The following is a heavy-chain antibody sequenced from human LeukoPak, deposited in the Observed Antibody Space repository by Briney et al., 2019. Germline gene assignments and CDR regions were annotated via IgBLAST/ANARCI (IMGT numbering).Heavy chain of an antibody. Sequence: GESLKISRKASGYKFTNYWIGWVRQTPGKGLEWMTIIYPGDSETRYSPSFQGQVTISADKSIGTMYLQWSSLKASDTAMYYCARALRTGQGDYVPVLWGQGTLVIVSS. CDR1: GYKFTNYW. CDR2: IYPGDSET. V-gene: IGHV5-51*01. J-gene: IGHJ4*02. CDR3: ARALRTGQGDYVPVL. D-gene: IGHD4-17*01.